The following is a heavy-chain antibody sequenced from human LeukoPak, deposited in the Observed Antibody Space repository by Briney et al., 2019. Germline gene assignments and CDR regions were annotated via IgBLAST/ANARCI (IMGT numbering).Heavy chain of an antibody. V-gene: IGHV3-23*01. CDR1: GFTFSNYA. J-gene: IGHJ3*02. CDR2: LNGGGSST. Sequence: GGSLRLSCAASGFTFSNYAMSWVRQAPGKGLEWVSALNGGGSSTYYADSVKGRFTISRDNSKNTLYLRMNSLRAEDTAIYYCAKIPRGGDTFDIWGQGTMVTVSS. CDR3: AKIPRGGDTFDI. D-gene: IGHD3-10*01.